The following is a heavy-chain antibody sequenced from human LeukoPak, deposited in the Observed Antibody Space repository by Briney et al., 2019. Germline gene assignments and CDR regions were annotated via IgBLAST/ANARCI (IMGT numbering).Heavy chain of an antibody. Sequence: GGSLRLSCAASGFTFSNAWMSWVRQAPGKGLEWVGRIKSKTDGGTTDYAAPVKGRFTISRDDSKNTLYLQMNSLKTEDTAVYYCTTTPTKYYDFWSAYNDYWGQGTLVTVSS. J-gene: IGHJ4*02. D-gene: IGHD3-3*01. CDR2: IKSKTDGGTT. V-gene: IGHV3-15*01. CDR3: TTTPTKYYDFWSAYNDY. CDR1: GFTFSNAW.